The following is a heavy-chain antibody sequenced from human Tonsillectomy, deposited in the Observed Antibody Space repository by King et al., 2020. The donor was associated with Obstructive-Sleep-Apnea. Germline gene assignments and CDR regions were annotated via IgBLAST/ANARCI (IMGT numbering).Heavy chain of an antibody. D-gene: IGHD5-24*01. J-gene: IGHJ4*02. CDR3: PKERVGEMATTAFDY. CDR2: ISGSGGST. V-gene: IGHV3-23*04. Sequence: VQLVESGGGLVQPGGSLRLSCAASGFTFSSYAMSWVRQAPGKGREWVSAISGSGGSTYYADLVKGRFTISRDNSKNTLYLQMNSLRAEDTAVYYCPKERVGEMATTAFDYWGQGTLVTVSS. CDR1: GFTFSSYA.